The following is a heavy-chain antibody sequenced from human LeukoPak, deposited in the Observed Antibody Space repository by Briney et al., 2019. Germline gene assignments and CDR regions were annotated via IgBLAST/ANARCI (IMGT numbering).Heavy chain of an antibody. CDR2: ISSTSNSI. J-gene: IGHJ3*02. Sequence: PGGSLRLSCAASGFTFSSYEMNWVRQAPGKGLEWVSYISSTSNSIDYANSVRGRFTISRDNARNLLYLQMNSLRAEDTAVYYCARGGAARPDIWGQGTMVIVSS. CDR1: GFTFSSYE. V-gene: IGHV3-48*03. D-gene: IGHD6-6*01. CDR3: ARGGAARPDI.